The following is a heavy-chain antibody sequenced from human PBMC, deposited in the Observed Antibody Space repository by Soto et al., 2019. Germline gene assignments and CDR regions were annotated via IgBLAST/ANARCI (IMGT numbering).Heavy chain of an antibody. CDR1: GFTFDDYA. CDR2: ISWNSDTI. CDR3: AKGEGDYDSRSYWYHFNY. V-gene: IGHV3-9*01. D-gene: IGHD3-22*01. J-gene: IGHJ4*02. Sequence: PGGSLRLSCAASGFTFDDYAMHWVRQAPGKGLEWVSSISWNSDTIAYADSVKGRFTISRDNAKNSLYLQMNSLRTEDTALYYCAKGEGDYDSRSYWYHFNYWGQGTQVTVSS.